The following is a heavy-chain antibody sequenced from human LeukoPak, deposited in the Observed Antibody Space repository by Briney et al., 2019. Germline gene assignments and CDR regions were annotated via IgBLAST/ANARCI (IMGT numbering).Heavy chain of an antibody. V-gene: IGHV5-51*01. CDR2: IDPSDSET. J-gene: IGHJ4*02. CDR3: ARQTAMGRSGDY. D-gene: IGHD5-18*01. Sequence: GESLKISCKASGYSFTSYWIGWVRQMPGKGLEWMGVIDPSDSETRYTPSFQGQVTISVDKSLTTADLQWNSLKASDTAMYYCARQTAMGRSGDYWGQGTLVTVSS. CDR1: GYSFTSYW.